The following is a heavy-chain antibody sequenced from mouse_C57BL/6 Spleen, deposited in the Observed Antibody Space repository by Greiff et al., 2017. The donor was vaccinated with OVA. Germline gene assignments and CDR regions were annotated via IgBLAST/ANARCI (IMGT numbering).Heavy chain of an antibody. CDR2: IDPHSGGT. CDR3: ARSAQATPGFAY. CDR1: GYTFTSYW. J-gene: IGHJ3*01. V-gene: IGHV1-72*01. D-gene: IGHD3-2*02. Sequence: QVQLQQPGAELVKPGASVKLSCKASGYTFTSYWMHWVKQRPGRGLEWIGRIDPHSGGTKYNEKFKSKATLTVDKPSSTAYMQLSSLTSEDSAVYYCARSAQATPGFAYWGQGTLVTVSA.